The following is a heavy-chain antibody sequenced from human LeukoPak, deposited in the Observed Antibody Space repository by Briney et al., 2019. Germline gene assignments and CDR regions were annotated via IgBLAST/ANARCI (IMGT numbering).Heavy chain of an antibody. D-gene: IGHD2-21*02. V-gene: IGHV3-23*01. CDR3: AKDGTPYCSGDCYLDH. Sequence: GGSLRLSCAASGFTFTSYSMNWVRQAPGKGLEWVSAISGSGGSTYYADSVKGRFTISRDNSKSTLYLQMNSLRAEDTAVYYCAKDGTPYCSGDCYLDHWGQGTLVTVSS. CDR2: ISGSGGST. CDR1: GFTFTSYS. J-gene: IGHJ4*02.